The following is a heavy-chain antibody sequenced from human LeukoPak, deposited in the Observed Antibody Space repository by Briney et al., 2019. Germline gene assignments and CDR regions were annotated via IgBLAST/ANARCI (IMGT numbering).Heavy chain of an antibody. CDR1: GYSFTSYW. Sequence: PGESLKISCKGSGYSFTSYWIGWVRQMPGKGLKWMGIIYPGDADTTYSPSFQGQVTISAGKCTSTAYLQWSRLKASDTALYHCARRDRSGLYNWFDPWGPGTLVTVSS. D-gene: IGHD3-10*01. J-gene: IGHJ5*02. V-gene: IGHV5-51*01. CDR2: IYPGDADT. CDR3: ARRDRSGLYNWFDP.